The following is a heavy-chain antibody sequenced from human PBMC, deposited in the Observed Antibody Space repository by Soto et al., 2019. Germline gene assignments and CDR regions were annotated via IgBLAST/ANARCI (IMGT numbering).Heavy chain of an antibody. CDR1: GYTFTSYA. J-gene: IGHJ4*02. CDR2: INAGNGNT. Sequence: GASVKVSCKASGYTFTSYAMHWVRQAPGQRLEWMGWINAGNGNTKYSQKFQGRVTITRDTSASTAYMELSSLRSEDTAVYYCARGADYYDSSGYLGYYFDYWGQGTLVTVSS. CDR3: ARGADYYDSSGYLGYYFDY. V-gene: IGHV1-3*01. D-gene: IGHD3-22*01.